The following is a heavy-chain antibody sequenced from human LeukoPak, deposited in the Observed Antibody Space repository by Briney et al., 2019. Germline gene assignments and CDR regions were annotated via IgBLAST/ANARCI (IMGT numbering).Heavy chain of an antibody. V-gene: IGHV4-39*01. Sequence: SETLSLTCTVSGGSISSSSYYWGWIRQPPGKGLEWIGSIYYSGSTYYNPSLKSRVTISVDTSKNQFSLKLSSVTAADTAVYYCSCLREGSSEFTAPLELDYWGQGTLVTVSS. CDR2: IYYSGST. D-gene: IGHD6-19*01. CDR3: SCLREGSSEFTAPLELDY. CDR1: GGSISSSSYY. J-gene: IGHJ4*02.